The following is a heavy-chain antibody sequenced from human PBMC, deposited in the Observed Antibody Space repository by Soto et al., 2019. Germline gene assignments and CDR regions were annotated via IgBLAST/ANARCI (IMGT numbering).Heavy chain of an antibody. Sequence: GSRRLSCAASGFTFSSYGMHLVRQAPGKGLEWVAVISYDGSNKYYADSVKGLFTICRDNSKNTLYLQMNSLRAEDTAVYYCAKARHYYDSSGYFVYWGQGTRGTVST. CDR2: ISYDGSNK. D-gene: IGHD3-22*01. J-gene: IGHJ4*02. CDR3: AKARHYYDSSGYFVY. V-gene: IGHV3-30*18. CDR1: GFTFSSYG.